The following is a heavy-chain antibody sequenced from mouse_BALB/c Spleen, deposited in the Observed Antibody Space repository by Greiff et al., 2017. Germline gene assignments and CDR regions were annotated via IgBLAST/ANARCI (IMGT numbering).Heavy chain of an antibody. Sequence: EVQLQESGAELVRPGASVKLSCKASGFTFNDYYMHWVKQRPEQGLEWIGWIDPENGNTIYDPKFQGKANITVDTSSNTAYLQLSSLTSEDTAVYYCARAEAENHYYGNYDYAMDYWGQGTSVTVSS. D-gene: IGHD2-1*01. CDR2: IDPENGNT. CDR1: GFTFNDYY. CDR3: ARAEAENHYYGNYDYAMDY. J-gene: IGHJ4*01. V-gene: IGHV14-1*02.